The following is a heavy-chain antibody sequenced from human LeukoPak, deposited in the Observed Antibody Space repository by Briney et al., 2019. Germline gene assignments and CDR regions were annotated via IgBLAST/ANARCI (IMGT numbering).Heavy chain of an antibody. D-gene: IGHD1-26*01. CDR2: ISGDGSGT. CDR1: GFTFDDYA. CDR3: AKAGMGATLYSVMDV. V-gene: IGHV3-43*02. J-gene: IGHJ6*02. Sequence: GRSLRLSCAASGFTFDDYAMYWVRQAPGKGLEWVSLISGDGSGTYYADSVKGRFTISRDNSKNSLYLQMNSLRTEDTALYYCAKAGMGATLYSVMDVWGQGTTVTVSS.